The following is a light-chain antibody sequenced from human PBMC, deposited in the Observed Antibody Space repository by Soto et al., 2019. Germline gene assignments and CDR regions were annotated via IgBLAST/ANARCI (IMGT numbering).Light chain of an antibody. CDR2: GAS. Sequence: DIQMTQSPSSLSASVGDRVTMTCRASQTISSYLNWYQQKPGKAPNLLIYGASSLQSGVPSRFSGIGSGTDFTLTINSLQPEDFAIYYCQQTYSTPRTFGQGTKVEIK. CDR1: QTISSY. J-gene: IGKJ1*01. CDR3: QQTYSTPRT. V-gene: IGKV1-39*01.